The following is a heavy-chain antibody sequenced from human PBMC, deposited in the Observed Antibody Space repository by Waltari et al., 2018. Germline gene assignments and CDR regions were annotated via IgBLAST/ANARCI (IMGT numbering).Heavy chain of an antibody. V-gene: IGHV4-4*02. Sequence: QLQESGPGLVKPSGTLSLSCAVSGDSVTSANWWSWVRQSPQRGLEWIGQVLSTGKTHYSPSLASRVTMSLDASNNQFSLKVTSATAADTAVYYCARDRGRGLYLDVWGPGTLVTVSP. CDR1: GDSVTSANW. J-gene: IGHJ4*02. CDR3: ARDRGRGLYLDV. CDR2: VLSTGKT. D-gene: IGHD2-15*01.